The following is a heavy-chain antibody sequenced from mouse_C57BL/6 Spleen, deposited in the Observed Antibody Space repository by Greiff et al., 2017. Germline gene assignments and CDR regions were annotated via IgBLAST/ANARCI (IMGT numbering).Heavy chain of an antibody. J-gene: IGHJ4*01. V-gene: IGHV2-2*01. CDR2: IWSGGST. CDR1: GFSLTSYG. CDR3: ARNGGYAMDY. Sequence: VKRVESGPGLVQPSQSLSITCTVSGFSLTSYGVHWVRQSPGKGLEWLGVIWSGGSTDYNAAFISRLSISKDNSKSQVFFKMNSLQVDDTAIYYCARNGGYAMDYWGQGTSVTVSS.